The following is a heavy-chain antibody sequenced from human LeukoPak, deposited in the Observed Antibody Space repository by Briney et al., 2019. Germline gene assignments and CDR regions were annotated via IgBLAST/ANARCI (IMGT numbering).Heavy chain of an antibody. J-gene: IGHJ5*02. Sequence: ASVKVSCKASGYTFTSYAMHWVRQAPGQRLEWMGWINAGNGNTKYSQKFQGRVTITRDTSASTAYMELSSLRSEDTAVYYCARDRYYGSGSYYTSPYNWFDPWGQGTLVTVSS. CDR3: ARDRYYGSGSYYTSPYNWFDP. V-gene: IGHV1-3*01. D-gene: IGHD3-10*01. CDR1: GYTFTSYA. CDR2: INAGNGNT.